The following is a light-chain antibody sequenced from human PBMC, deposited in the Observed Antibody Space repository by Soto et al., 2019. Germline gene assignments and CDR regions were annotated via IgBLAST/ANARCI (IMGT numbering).Light chain of an antibody. CDR2: EVS. J-gene: IGLJ1*01. V-gene: IGLV2-14*01. CDR1: SSDVGGYNY. Sequence: SVLTQPASVSGSPGQSITISCTGTSSDVGGYNYVSWYQQHPGKAPKLIIYEVSNRPSGVSNRFSGSKSGDTASLTISGLHAEDEADYYCSSYTSSSTLYVFGTGTKVTVL. CDR3: SSYTSSSTLYV.